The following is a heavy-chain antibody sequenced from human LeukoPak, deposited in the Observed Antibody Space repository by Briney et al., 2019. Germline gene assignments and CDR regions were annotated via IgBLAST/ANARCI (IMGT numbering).Heavy chain of an antibody. CDR1: GFTFSSYE. D-gene: IGHD5-24*01. CDR2: ISSSSSTI. J-gene: IGHJ4*02. CDR3: ARDSVRDGYNPRDFDY. Sequence: PGGSLRLSCAASGFTFSSYEMNWVRQAPGKGLEWVSYISSSSSTIYYADSVKGRFTISRDNAKNSLYLQMNSLRAEDTAVYYCARDSVRDGYNPRDFDYWGQGTLVTVSS. V-gene: IGHV3-48*03.